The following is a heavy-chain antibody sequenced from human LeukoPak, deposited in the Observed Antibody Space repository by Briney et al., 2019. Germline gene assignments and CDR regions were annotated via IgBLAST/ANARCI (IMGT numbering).Heavy chain of an antibody. CDR3: ARGTGAGGLGY. CDR1: GFTFSSYW. J-gene: IGHJ4*02. D-gene: IGHD6-13*01. Sequence: GGSLRPSCAASGFTFSSYWMSWVRQAPGKGLEWVANIKQDGSEKYYVDSVKGRFTISSDNPKSSLYLQMNSLRAEDTAVYYCARGTGAGGLGYWGQGTLVTVSS. V-gene: IGHV3-7*01. CDR2: IKQDGSEK.